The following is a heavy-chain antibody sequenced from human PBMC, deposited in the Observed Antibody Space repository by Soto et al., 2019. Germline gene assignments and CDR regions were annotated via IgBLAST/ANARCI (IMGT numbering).Heavy chain of an antibody. CDR2: ISGSGGST. J-gene: IGHJ4*02. CDR1: GFTFSSYA. D-gene: IGHD3-16*02. CDR3: AKDLLGHYDYVWGSYPPGY. V-gene: IGHV3-23*01. Sequence: EVQLLESGGGLVQPGGSLRLSCAASGFTFSSYAMSWVRQAPGKGLEWVSAISGSGGSTYYADSVKGRFTISRDNSKNTLYLQMNSLRAEDTAVYYCAKDLLGHYDYVWGSYPPGYWGQGTLVTVSS.